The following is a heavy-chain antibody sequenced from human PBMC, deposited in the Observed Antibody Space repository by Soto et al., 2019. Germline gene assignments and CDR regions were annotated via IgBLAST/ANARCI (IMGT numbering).Heavy chain of an antibody. CDR3: ASRYSSSWYYWFDP. V-gene: IGHV1-69*06. Sequence: GASVKVSCKASGGTFSSYAISWVRQAPGQGLEWMGGIIPIFGTANYAQKFQGRVTITADKSTSTAYMELSSLRSEDTAVYYCASRYSSSWYYWFDPWGQGTLVTVSS. D-gene: IGHD6-13*01. CDR2: IIPIFGTA. J-gene: IGHJ5*02. CDR1: GGTFSSYA.